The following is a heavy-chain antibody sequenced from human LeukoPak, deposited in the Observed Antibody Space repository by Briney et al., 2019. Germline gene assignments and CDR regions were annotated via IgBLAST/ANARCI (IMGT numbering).Heavy chain of an antibody. J-gene: IGHJ6*03. CDR1: GYSFTSYW. CDR2: IYPGDSDT. Sequence: GESLKISCKGSGYSFTSYWIGWVRQMPGKGLEWMGIIYPGDSDTRYSPSFQGQVTISADKSISTAYLQWSSLKASDTAMYYCARSAVAGYYYYYYMDVWGKGTTVTISS. CDR3: ARSAVAGYYYYYYMDV. D-gene: IGHD6-19*01. V-gene: IGHV5-51*01.